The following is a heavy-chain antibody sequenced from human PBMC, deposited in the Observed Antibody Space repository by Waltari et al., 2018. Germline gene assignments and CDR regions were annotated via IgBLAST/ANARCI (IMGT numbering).Heavy chain of an antibody. Sequence: EVQLVESGGGLVQPGGSLRLSCAASGFTFSNYWMSWVRQAPGKGLGWMANKKQDGSAKYYADSVKGRFTISRDNAENSLYLQMNSLRVEDTAVYYCATSLDAAANDWGQGTLVTVSS. J-gene: IGHJ4*02. CDR1: GFTFSNYW. V-gene: IGHV3-7*01. D-gene: IGHD5-18*01. CDR2: KKQDGSAK. CDR3: ATSLDAAAND.